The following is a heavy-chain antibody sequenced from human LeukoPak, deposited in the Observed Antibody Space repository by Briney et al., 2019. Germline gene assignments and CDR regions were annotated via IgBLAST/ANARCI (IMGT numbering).Heavy chain of an antibody. CDR3: AKAWSGYYFDY. J-gene: IGHJ4*02. D-gene: IGHD2-8*02. CDR1: GFTFSYYG. V-gene: IGHV3-30*18. Sequence: GGSLRLSCAASGFTFSYYGMHWVRQAPGKGLEWVAVISYDGSNKYNADSVKGRFTISRDNSKNTLYLQMNSLRAEDTAVYYCAKAWSGYYFDYWGQGTLVTVSS. CDR2: ISYDGSNK.